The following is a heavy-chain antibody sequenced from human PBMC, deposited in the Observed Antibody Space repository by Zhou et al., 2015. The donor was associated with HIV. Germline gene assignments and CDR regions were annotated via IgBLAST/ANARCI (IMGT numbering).Heavy chain of an antibody. Sequence: QVQLVQSGAEVKKPGSSVKVSCKASGGTFSSYAISWVRQAPGQGLEWMGGIIPIFGTANYAQKFQGRVTITADESTSTAYMELSSLRSEDTAVYYCARVGIGYCSGGSCSTGMDVWGQGTTVTVSS. V-gene: IGHV1-69*12. CDR2: IIPIFGTA. D-gene: IGHD2-15*01. J-gene: IGHJ6*02. CDR3: ARVGIGYCSGGSCSTGMDV. CDR1: GGTFSSYA.